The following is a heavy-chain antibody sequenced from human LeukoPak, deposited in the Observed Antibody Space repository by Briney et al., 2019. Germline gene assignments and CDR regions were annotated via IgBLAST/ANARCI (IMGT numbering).Heavy chain of an antibody. CDR3: AKDHYVSGRYDAFDI. CDR1: GFTFSAYA. D-gene: IGHD3-10*01. Sequence: GGSLRLSCAASGFTFSAYAMNWVRQAPGKGLEWVSGINYSGTVTKYADSVKGRFTISRDNAKNTLYLQMNSLRAEDTAVYYCAKDHYVSGRYDAFDIWGQGTMVTVSS. J-gene: IGHJ3*02. V-gene: IGHV3-23*01. CDR2: INYSGTVT.